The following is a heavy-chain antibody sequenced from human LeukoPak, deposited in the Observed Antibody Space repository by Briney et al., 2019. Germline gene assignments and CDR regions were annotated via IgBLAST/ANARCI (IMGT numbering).Heavy chain of an antibody. V-gene: IGHV4-38-2*02. Sequence: SETLSLTCTVSGGSISSDYWSWIRQPPGKGLEWIGSIYHSGSTYYNPSLKSRVTISVDTSKNQFSLKLSSVTAADTAVYYCARVIVVPGYYFDYWGQGTLVTVSS. CDR1: GGSISSDY. CDR3: ARVIVVPGYYFDY. D-gene: IGHD3-22*01. J-gene: IGHJ4*02. CDR2: IYHSGST.